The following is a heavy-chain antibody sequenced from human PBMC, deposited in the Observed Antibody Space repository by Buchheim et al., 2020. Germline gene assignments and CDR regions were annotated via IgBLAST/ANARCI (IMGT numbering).Heavy chain of an antibody. CDR1: GFTFSSYS. CDR3: AREYCSSTSCYFITGWYFDL. D-gene: IGHD2-2*01. V-gene: IGHV3-48*02. CDR2: ISSSSSTI. J-gene: IGHJ2*01. Sequence: EVQLVESGGGLVQPGGSLRLSCAASGFTFSSYSMNWVRQAPGKGLEWVSYISSSSSTIYYADSVKGRFTISRDNAKNSLYLQMNSLRDEDTAVYYCAREYCSSTSCYFITGWYFDLWGRGTL.